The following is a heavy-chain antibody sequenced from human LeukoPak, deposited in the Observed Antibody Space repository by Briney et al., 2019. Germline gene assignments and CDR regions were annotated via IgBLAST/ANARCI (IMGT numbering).Heavy chain of an antibody. CDR2: IYYSGST. J-gene: IGHJ4*02. CDR1: GGSISSGDYY. D-gene: IGHD3-16*01. Sequence: SQTLSLTCTVSGGSISSGDYYWSWIRQPPGKGLEWIGYIYYSGSTYYNPSLKSRVTISVDTSKNQFSLKLSSVTAADTAVYYCARRYVWGTFLDYWGQGTLVTVSS. CDR3: ARRYVWGTFLDY. V-gene: IGHV4-30-4*01.